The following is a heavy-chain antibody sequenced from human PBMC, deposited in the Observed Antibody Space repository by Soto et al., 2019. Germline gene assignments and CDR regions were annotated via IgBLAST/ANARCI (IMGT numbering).Heavy chain of an antibody. D-gene: IGHD3-3*01. CDR3: ASELHFGVATLS. J-gene: IGHJ5*02. CDR2: ITSTSTYI. CDR1: GFTFSSYT. V-gene: IGHV3-21*01. Sequence: EVQLVESGGGLVKPGGSLRLSCAASGFTFSSYTMNWVRQAPGKGLEWVSSITSTSTYIYYADSVKGRFTISRDNAKNSLYLQMNSLRAGDTGVYYCASELHFGVATLSWGQGTLVTVSS.